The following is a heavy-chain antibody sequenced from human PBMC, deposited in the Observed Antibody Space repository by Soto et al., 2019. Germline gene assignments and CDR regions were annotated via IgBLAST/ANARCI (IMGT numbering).Heavy chain of an antibody. CDR3: ARDPGSSSPGAYYYYGMDV. CDR1: GGSISSGDYY. J-gene: IGHJ6*02. CDR2: IYYSGST. Sequence: TLSLTCTVSGGSISSGDYYWSWIRQPPGKGLEWIGYIYYSGSTYYNPSLKSRVTISVDTSKNQFSLKLSSVTAADTAVYYCARDPGSSSPGAYYYYGMDVWGQGTTVTVSS. V-gene: IGHV4-30-4*01. D-gene: IGHD6-6*01.